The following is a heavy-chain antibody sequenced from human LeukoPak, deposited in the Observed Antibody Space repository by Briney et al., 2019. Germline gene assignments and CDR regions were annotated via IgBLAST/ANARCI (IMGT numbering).Heavy chain of an antibody. CDR3: ARVRYFDWTYYYYYMDV. J-gene: IGHJ6*03. Sequence: SVKVSCKASGGTFSSYAISWVRQAPGQGLEWMGGIIPIFGTANYAQKFQGRVTITADESTSTAYMELSSLRSEDTAVYYCARVRYFDWTYYYYYMDVWGKGTTVTISS. CDR1: GGTFSSYA. CDR2: IIPIFGTA. D-gene: IGHD3-9*01. V-gene: IGHV1-69*13.